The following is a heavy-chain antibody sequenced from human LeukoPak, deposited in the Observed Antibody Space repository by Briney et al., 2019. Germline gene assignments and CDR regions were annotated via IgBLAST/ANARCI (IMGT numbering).Heavy chain of an antibody. CDR2: FDPEDGET. V-gene: IGHV1-24*01. CDR3: ATNLLGLWFGDMSHSP. D-gene: IGHD3-10*01. Sequence: ASVKVSCKVSGYTLTELSMHWVRQAPGKGLEWMGGFDPEDGETIYAQKFQGRVTMTEDTSTDTAYMELSSLRSEDTAVYYCATNLLGLWFGDMSHSPWGQGTLVTVSS. J-gene: IGHJ4*02. CDR1: GYTLTELS.